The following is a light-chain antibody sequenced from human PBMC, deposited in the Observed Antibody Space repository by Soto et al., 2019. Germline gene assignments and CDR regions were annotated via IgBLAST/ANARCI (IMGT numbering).Light chain of an antibody. J-gene: IGKJ2*01. CDR1: QSISTNY. Sequence: EIVLTQSPGTLSLSPGERATLSCRASQSISTNYLAWYQQKPGQAPRLLIYGASSRATGIPDRFSGSGSGTDFTLIVSRLEPVDFAVYYCQQHGSSPETFGQGTKLEIK. CDR2: GAS. CDR3: QQHGSSPET. V-gene: IGKV3-20*01.